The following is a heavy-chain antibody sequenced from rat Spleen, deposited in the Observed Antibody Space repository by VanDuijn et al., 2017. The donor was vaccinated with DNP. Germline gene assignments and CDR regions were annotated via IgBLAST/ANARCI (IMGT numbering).Heavy chain of an antibody. D-gene: IGHD1-1*01. CDR3: AREWYNWFAY. CDR1: GYSITSNY. CDR2: ISYSGYT. Sequence: EVQLQESGPGLVKPSQSLSLTCSVTGYSITSNYWGWIRKFPGNKMEWMGYISYSGYTSYNPSLKSRISITRDTSKNQFFLHLNSVTTEDTATYYCAREWYNWFAYWGQGTLVTVSS. V-gene: IGHV3-1*01. J-gene: IGHJ3*01.